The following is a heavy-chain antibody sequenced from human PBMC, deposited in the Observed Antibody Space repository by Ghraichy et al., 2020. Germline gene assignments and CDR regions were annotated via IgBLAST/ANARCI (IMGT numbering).Heavy chain of an antibody. CDR1: GFSFNKAW. J-gene: IGHJ4*02. CDR2: IKSETDGGTT. V-gene: IGHV3-15*01. Sequence: GESLNISCAASGFSFNKAWMSWVRQAPGKGLEWVGRIKSETDGGTTDYAAPVKGRFAISRDDSKHTLYLQMDSLETEDTAVYYCTRRDRESCGGGSCYLDHIDYWGQGTLVTVSS. CDR3: TRRDRESCGGGSCYLDHIDY. D-gene: IGHD2-15*01.